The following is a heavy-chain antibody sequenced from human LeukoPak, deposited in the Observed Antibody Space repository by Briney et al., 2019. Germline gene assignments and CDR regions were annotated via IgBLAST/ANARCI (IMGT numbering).Heavy chain of an antibody. J-gene: IGHJ3*02. V-gene: IGHV5-51*01. CDR1: GYSFTSYS. CDR2: IYPVDSDT. D-gene: IGHD3-10*01. CDR3: ARPHGAFGAFDI. Sequence: GEPLNISCKGSGYSFTSYSSAWVRKLPGKGLEWMGIIYPVDSDTRYSPSFQGQATISADQSISSAYLQSSSLKPSHTAINFCARPHGAFGAFDIWGEGTMVTVSS.